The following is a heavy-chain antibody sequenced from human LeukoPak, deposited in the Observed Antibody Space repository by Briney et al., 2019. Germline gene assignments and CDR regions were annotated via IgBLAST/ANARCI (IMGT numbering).Heavy chain of an antibody. CDR2: IYYSGST. D-gene: IGHD4-17*01. V-gene: IGHV4-39*01. CDR3: ARSRDDYGDPWDAFDI. J-gene: IGHJ3*02. CDR1: GGSISSSSYY. Sequence: SETPSLTCTVSGGSISSSSYYWGWIRQPPGKGLEWIGSIYYSGSTYYNPSLKSRVTISVDTSKNQFSLKLSSVTAADTAVYYCARSRDDYGDPWDAFDIWGQGAMVTVSS.